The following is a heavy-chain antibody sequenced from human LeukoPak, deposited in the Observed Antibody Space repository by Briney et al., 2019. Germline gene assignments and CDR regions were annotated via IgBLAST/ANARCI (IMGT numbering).Heavy chain of an antibody. Sequence: SETLSLTCIVSGGSISSYYWSWVRQPAGKGLEWIGRIYTSGSTNYNPSLKSRVTMSVDTSKNQFSLKLSSVTAADTAVYYCARDFGWSYYYDSSGYLDYWGQGTLVTVSS. CDR2: IYTSGST. CDR3: ARDFGWSYYYDSSGYLDY. J-gene: IGHJ4*02. D-gene: IGHD3-22*01. CDR1: GGSISSYY. V-gene: IGHV4-4*07.